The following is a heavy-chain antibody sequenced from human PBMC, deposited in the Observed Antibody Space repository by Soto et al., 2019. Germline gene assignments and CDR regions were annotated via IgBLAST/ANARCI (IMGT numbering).Heavy chain of an antibody. CDR1: GYTFTSYG. D-gene: IGHD1-7*01. Sequence: ALVKVSCKASGYTFTSYGISWVRQAPGQGLEWMGWISAYNGNTNYAQKLQGRVTMTTDTSTSTAYMELRSLRSDDTAVYYCARNYGATGYYYYGMDVWGQGTTVTVSS. CDR2: ISAYNGNT. V-gene: IGHV1-18*01. CDR3: ARNYGATGYYYYGMDV. J-gene: IGHJ6*02.